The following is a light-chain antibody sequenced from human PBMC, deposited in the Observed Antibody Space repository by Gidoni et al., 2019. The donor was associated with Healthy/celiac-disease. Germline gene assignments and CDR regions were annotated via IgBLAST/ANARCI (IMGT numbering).Light chain of an antibody. CDR2: LGS. V-gene: IGKV2-28*01. CDR1: QSLLHSNGYNY. CDR3: MQALQTPPAYT. Sequence: DIVMTQSPLSLPVTPGEPASISCRSSQSLLHSNGYNYLDLYLQKPGQSPQLLIYLGSNRASGVPDRFSGSGSGTDFTLKISRVEAEDVGVYYCMQALQTPPAYTFGQGTKLEIK. J-gene: IGKJ2*01.